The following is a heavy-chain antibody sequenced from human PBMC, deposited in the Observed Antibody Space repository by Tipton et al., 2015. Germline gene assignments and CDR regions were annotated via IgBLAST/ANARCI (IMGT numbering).Heavy chain of an antibody. J-gene: IGHJ4*02. D-gene: IGHD5-18*01. Sequence: TLSLTCSVSGDSLSRGTYYWTWIRQHPGKGLEWIGCIYYSATTYYNPSLKSRLTISLDRSKSHFSLQLSSVTAADTAVYYCARSGDTYFDYWGQGTLVTVSS. CDR1: GDSLSRGTYY. CDR2: IYYSATT. V-gene: IGHV4-31*03. CDR3: ARSGDTYFDY.